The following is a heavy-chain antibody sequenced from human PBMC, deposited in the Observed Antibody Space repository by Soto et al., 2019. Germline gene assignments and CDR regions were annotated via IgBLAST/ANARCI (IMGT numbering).Heavy chain of an antibody. D-gene: IGHD6-6*01. V-gene: IGHV1-18*01. Sequence: GASVKVSCKASGFTFTNYGITWLRQAPGQGLEWMGWISVYKGNTNYAQKLQGRVTMTTETSTSIAYMELRSLRSDDTAVYYCASRSGQLPYYFDYWGQGTLVTVSS. J-gene: IGHJ4*02. CDR2: ISVYKGNT. CDR1: GFTFTNYG. CDR3: ASRSGQLPYYFDY.